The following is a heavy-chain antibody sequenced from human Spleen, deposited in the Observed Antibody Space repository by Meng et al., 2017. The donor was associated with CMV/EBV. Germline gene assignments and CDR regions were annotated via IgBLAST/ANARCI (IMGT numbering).Heavy chain of an antibody. CDR1: GFTFSGHS. CDR2: IDNYSTYI. CDR3: ARDAYTSGWYFDY. Sequence: GESLKISCAASGFTFSGHSLNWVRQAPGKGLEWVSYIDNYSTYIYYADSVKGRFTISRDNAKNSLYLEMNSLRAEDTAIYYCARDAYTSGWYFDYWGRGTLVTVSS. J-gene: IGHJ4*02. D-gene: IGHD6-19*01. V-gene: IGHV3-21*01.